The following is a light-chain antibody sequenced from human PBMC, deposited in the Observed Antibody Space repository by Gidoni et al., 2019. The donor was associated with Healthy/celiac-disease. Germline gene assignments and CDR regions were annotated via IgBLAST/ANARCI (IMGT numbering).Light chain of an antibody. V-gene: IGKV1-33*01. CDR2: DAS. J-gene: IGKJ4*01. CDR1: QDISNY. Sequence: DIQMTQSPSSLSASVGDRVTSTCQASQDISNYLNWYQQKPGKAPKLLIYDASNLETGVPSRFSGSGSGTYFTFTISSLQPEDIATCYCQHYDNLPLTFGGGTKVEIK. CDR3: QHYDNLPLT.